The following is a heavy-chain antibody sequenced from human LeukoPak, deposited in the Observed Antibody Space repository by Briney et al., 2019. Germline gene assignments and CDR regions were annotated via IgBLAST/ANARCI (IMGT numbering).Heavy chain of an antibody. CDR1: GYTFTGYY. D-gene: IGHD3-16*02. J-gene: IGHJ3*02. Sequence: GASVTVSCKAAGYTFTGYYMHWVRQAPGQGLEWMGWINPNNGGTNYEQKFQGRVTMTRDTSVSTAYMELSRLRSDDTAMYYCAREGLSDAFDIWGQGTRVTVSS. CDR3: AREGLSDAFDI. V-gene: IGHV1-2*02. CDR2: INPNNGGT.